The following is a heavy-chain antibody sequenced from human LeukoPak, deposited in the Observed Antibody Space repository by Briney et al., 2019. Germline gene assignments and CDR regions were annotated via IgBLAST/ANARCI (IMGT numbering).Heavy chain of an antibody. J-gene: IGHJ4*02. V-gene: IGHV1-2*02. CDR2: INPNSGGT. D-gene: IGHD2-21*01. CDR3: ARRGDPYFDY. CDR1: VYTFIGYY. Sequence: GASVTVSFKSSVYTFIGYYMHYVGQATGQALEWMGWINPNSGGTNYAQKFQGRVTMTRDTSISTAYMELSRLRSDDTAVYYCARRGDPYFDYWGQGTLVTVSS.